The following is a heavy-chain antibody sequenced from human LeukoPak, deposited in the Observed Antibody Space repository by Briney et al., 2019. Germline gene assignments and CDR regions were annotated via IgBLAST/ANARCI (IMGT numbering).Heavy chain of an antibody. V-gene: IGHV3-23*01. CDR2: ISGSGGST. D-gene: IGHD4-17*01. CDR1: GFTFSSYA. Sequence: GGSLRLSCAASGFTFSSYAMSWVRQAPGKGLEWVSAISGSGGSTYYADSVKGRFTISRDNSKNTLYLQMNSLRAEDTAVYYCASSGRRILSYGDDWSDWGQGTLVTVSS. J-gene: IGHJ4*02. CDR3: ASSGRRILSYGDDWSD.